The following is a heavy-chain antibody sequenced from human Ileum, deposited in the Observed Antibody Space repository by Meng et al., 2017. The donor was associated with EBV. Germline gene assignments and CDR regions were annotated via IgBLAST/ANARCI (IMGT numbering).Heavy chain of an antibody. J-gene: IGHJ4*02. CDR2: ISGYNDNA. Sequence: QVQLVQSGTEVKNPGGSVKVSCKPSVYTFTSYGITWVRQAPGQGLEWMGWISGYNDNANYAQKLQGRVTMTTDTSTSTVYMELRSLRSEDTAVYYCARIAGSGWNIDYWGQGTLVTVSS. CDR3: ARIAGSGWNIDY. D-gene: IGHD6-19*01. CDR1: VYTFTSYG. V-gene: IGHV1-18*01.